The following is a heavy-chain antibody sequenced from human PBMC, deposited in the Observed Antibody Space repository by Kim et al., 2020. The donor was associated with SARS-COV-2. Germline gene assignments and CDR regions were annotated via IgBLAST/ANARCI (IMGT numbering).Heavy chain of an antibody. CDR3: ARVRVVGADPFDY. Sequence: YNPSRKSRVTISVDTSKNQFSLKLSSVTAADTAVYYCARVRVVGADPFDYWGQGTLVTVSS. D-gene: IGHD2-15*01. J-gene: IGHJ4*02. V-gene: IGHV4-59*01.